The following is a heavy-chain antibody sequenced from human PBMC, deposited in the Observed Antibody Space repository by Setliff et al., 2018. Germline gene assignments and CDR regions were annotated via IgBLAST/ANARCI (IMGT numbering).Heavy chain of an antibody. CDR1: GGSITSRSYY. Sequence: ASETLSLTCSVSGGSITSRSYYWGWIRQSPGKGLEWLGTIYYSGTTYYNSSLRSRVSISTDTSKNEFSLRLSSVTAADTAVYYCAKDSLSGWSAVDYWGQGTLVTVSS. D-gene: IGHD6-19*01. CDR3: AKDSLSGWSAVDY. V-gene: IGHV4-39*02. CDR2: IYYSGTT. J-gene: IGHJ4*02.